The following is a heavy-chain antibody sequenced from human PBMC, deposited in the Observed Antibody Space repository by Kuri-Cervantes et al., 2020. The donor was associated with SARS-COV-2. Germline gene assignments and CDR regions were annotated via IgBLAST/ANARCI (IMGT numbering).Heavy chain of an antibody. CDR2: VNPNSGGT. Sequence: ASGKVSCKASGYTFTGYYMHWVRQAPGQGLEWMGWVNPNSGGTNYAQKFQGWVTMTRDTSISTAYMELSRLRSDDTAAYYCARGLDTAMAYYFDYWGQGTLVTVSS. V-gene: IGHV1-2*04. D-gene: IGHD5-18*01. CDR3: ARGLDTAMAYYFDY. J-gene: IGHJ4*02. CDR1: GYTFTGYY.